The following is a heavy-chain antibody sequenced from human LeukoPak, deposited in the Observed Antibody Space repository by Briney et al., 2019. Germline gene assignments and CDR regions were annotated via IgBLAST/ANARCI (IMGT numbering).Heavy chain of an antibody. D-gene: IGHD6-6*01. CDR2: INHSGST. CDR1: GGSFSGYY. CDR3: ARGVRGIAARRNNWFDP. Sequence: KPSETLSLTCAVYGGSFSGYYWSWIRQPPGKGLEWIGEINHSGSTNYNPSLKSRVTISVDTSKNQFSLKLSSVTAADTAVYYCARGVRGIAARRNNWFDPWGQGTLVTDSS. V-gene: IGHV4-34*01. J-gene: IGHJ5*02.